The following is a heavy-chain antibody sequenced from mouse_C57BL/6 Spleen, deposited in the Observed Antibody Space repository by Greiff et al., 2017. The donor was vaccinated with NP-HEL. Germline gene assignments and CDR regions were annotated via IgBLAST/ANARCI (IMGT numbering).Heavy chain of an antibody. J-gene: IGHJ4*01. CDR2: ISNGGGST. V-gene: IGHV5-12*01. CDR1: GFTFSDYY. CDR3: ARNPRAYAMDY. Sequence: EVKLVESGGGLVQPGGSLKLSCAASGFTFSDYYMYWVRQTPEKRLEWVAYISNGGGSTYYPDTVKGRFTISRDNAKNTLYLQMSRLKSEDAAMYYCARNPRAYAMDYWGQGTSVTVSS.